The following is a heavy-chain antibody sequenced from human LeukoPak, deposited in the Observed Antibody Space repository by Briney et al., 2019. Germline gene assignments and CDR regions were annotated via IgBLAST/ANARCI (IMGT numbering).Heavy chain of an antibody. CDR3: TRDTFGARDS. CDR2: INEDASST. Sequence: GGSLALSCADSGYTFSTYWMHWLRQGPGTGLVWVSRINEDASSTSYADSVRGRFTISRDKAKNTLYLQMNSLRAEDTAVYYCTRDTFGARDSWGQGTLVTVSS. V-gene: IGHV3-74*01. J-gene: IGHJ4*02. D-gene: IGHD3-10*01. CDR1: GYTFSTYW.